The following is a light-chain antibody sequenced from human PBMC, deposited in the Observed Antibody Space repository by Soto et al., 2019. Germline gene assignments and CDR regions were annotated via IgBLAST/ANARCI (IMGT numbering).Light chain of an antibody. V-gene: IGLV2-11*01. CDR3: CSYAGSRV. Sequence: QSALTQPRSVSGSPGQSVTISCSGTSSDVGEYDYVSWYQHHPGKAPKLMIFDVSQRPSGVPDRFSGSKSGNPASLTIYGLQAEDEADYYCCSYAGSRVFGGGTQLTVL. CDR2: DVS. J-gene: IGLJ3*02. CDR1: SSDVGEYDY.